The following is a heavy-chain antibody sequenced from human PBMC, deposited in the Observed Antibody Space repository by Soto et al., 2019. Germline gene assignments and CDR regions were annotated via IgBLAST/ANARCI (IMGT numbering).Heavy chain of an antibody. V-gene: IGHV1-8*01. CDR1: GYTFTSYD. J-gene: IGHJ3*02. Sequence: ASVKVSCKASGYTFTSYDIIWVRQATGQGLEWMGWMNPSTGNTDNAEKFRGRLTMTRDTSTSTVYMEMNSLRSDDTAVYYCARELATITLDAFDIWGQGTMVTVSS. CDR3: ARELATITLDAFDI. CDR2: MNPSTGNT. D-gene: IGHD4-4*01.